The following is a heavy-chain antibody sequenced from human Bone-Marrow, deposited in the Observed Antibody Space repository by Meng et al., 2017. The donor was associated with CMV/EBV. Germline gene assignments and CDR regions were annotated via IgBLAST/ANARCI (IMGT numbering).Heavy chain of an antibody. Sequence: GESLKISCAASGFTFSSYAMHWVRQAPGKGLEWVAVISYDGSNKYYADSVKGRFTISRDNSKNTLYLQMNSLRAEDTAVYYCAKYCSSTSCHMEFDNWGQGTLVTVYS. D-gene: IGHD2-2*01. J-gene: IGHJ4*02. CDR1: GFTFSSYA. CDR2: ISYDGSNK. V-gene: IGHV3-30-3*01. CDR3: AKYCSSTSCHMEFDN.